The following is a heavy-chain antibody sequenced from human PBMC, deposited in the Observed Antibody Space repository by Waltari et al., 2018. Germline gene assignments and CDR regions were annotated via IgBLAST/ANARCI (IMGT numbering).Heavy chain of an antibody. V-gene: IGHV4-38-2*01. J-gene: IGHJ3*02. CDR3: ATGSFQGPFDI. CDR1: GYSISSGYY. Sequence: QVQLQESGPGLVKPSETLSLTCAVSGYSISSGYYWGWIRQPPGKGLEWIGSIYHSGSTYYNPSLKSRVTISVDTSKNQFSLKLSSVTAADTAVYYCATGSFQGPFDIWGQGTMVTVSS. CDR2: IYHSGST.